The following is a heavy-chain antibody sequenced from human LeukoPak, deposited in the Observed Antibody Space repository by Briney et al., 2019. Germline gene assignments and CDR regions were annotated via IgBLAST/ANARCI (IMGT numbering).Heavy chain of an antibody. CDR1: GGSISSGGYY. D-gene: IGHD6-13*01. V-gene: IGHV4-31*03. CDR2: IYYSGST. CDR3: ARRIAAAGTGWFDP. Sequence: SETLSLTCTVSGGSISSGGYYWSWIRQHLGKGLEWIGYIYYSGSTYYNPSLKSRVTISVDTSKNQFSLKLSSVTAADTAVYYCARRIAAAGTGWFDPWGQGTLVTVSS. J-gene: IGHJ5*02.